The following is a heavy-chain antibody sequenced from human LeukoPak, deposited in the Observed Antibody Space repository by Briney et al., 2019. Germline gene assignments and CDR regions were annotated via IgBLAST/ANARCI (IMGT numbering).Heavy chain of an antibody. J-gene: IGHJ4*02. D-gene: IGHD3-9*01. CDR2: INPNSGGT. Sequence: ASVKVSCKTSGYTFTGYYMHWVRQAPGQGLEWMGWINPNSGGTKYAQKFQGRVTMTRDTSISTAYMELSRLRSDETAVYYCARGNYDILTGTWGQGTLVTVSS. CDR3: ARGNYDILTGT. V-gene: IGHV1-2*02. CDR1: GYTFTGYY.